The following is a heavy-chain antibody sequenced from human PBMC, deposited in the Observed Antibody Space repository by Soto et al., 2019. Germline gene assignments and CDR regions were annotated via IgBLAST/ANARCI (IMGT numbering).Heavy chain of an antibody. CDR1: GDSVSSNSAA. D-gene: IGHD1-26*01. CDR2: TYYRSKWYN. J-gene: IGHJ6*02. V-gene: IGHV6-1*01. CDR3: ARVPELRIYYYYGMDV. Sequence: SQTLSLTCAISGDSVSSNSAAWNWIRQSPSRGLEWLGRTYYRSKWYNDYAVSVKSRITINPDTSKNQFSLQLNSVTPEDTAVYYCARVPELRIYYYYGMDVWGQGXTVTVYS.